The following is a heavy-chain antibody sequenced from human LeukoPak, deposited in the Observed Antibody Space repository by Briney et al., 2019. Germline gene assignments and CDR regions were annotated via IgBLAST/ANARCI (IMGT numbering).Heavy chain of an antibody. CDR2: IYYSGST. CDR1: GGSINSGDYY. V-gene: IGHV4-39*07. Sequence: SETLSLTCTVSGGSINSGDYYWVWIRQPPGKGLEWIGSIYYSGSTSYNPSLKSRVTMTVDTSKSQFSLKLSSVTAADTAVYYCARDGFYGSGSYIYYYYYMDVWGKGTTVTISS. D-gene: IGHD3-10*01. J-gene: IGHJ6*03. CDR3: ARDGFYGSGSYIYYYYYMDV.